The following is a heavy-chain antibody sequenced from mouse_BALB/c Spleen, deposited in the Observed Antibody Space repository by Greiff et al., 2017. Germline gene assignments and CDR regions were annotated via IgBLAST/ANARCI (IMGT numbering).Heavy chain of an antibody. V-gene: IGHV2-9*02. CDR2: IWAGGST. D-gene: IGHD1-1*01. J-gene: IGHJ3*01. Sequence: VQRVESGPGLVAPSQSLSITCTVSGFSLTSYGVHWVRQPPGKGLEWLGVIWAGGSTNYNSALMSRLSISKDNSKSQVFLKMNSLQTDDTAMYYCARRGSSPAWFAYWGQGTLVTVSA. CDR1: GFSLTSYG. CDR3: ARRGSSPAWFAY.